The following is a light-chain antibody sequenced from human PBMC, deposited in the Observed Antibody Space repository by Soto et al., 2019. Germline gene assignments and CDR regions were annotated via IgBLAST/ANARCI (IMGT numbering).Light chain of an antibody. J-gene: IGLJ1*01. V-gene: IGLV2-14*01. CDR1: SSDVGGYNY. CDR3: SSYTSSSNVYV. Sequence: QSALTQPASGSGSPGQSITISYTGTSSDVGGYNYVSWYQQHPGKAPKLMIYDVSNRPSGVSNRFSGSKSGNTASLTISGLQAEDEADYYCSSYTSSSNVYVFGTGTKVTVL. CDR2: DVS.